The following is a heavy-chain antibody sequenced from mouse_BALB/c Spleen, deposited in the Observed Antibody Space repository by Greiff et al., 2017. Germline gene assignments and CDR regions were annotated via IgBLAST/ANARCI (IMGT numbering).Heavy chain of an antibody. V-gene: IGHV2-9*02. CDR2: IWAGGST. CDR3: ARDRTFSPFDY. J-gene: IGHJ2*01. D-gene: IGHD3-3*01. Sequence: VKVVESGPGLVAPSQSLSITCTVSGFSLTSYGVHWVRQPPGKGLEWLGVIWAGGSTNYNSALMSRLSISKDNSKSQVFLKMNSLQTDDTAMYYCARDRTFSPFDYWGQGTTLTVSS. CDR1: GFSLTSYG.